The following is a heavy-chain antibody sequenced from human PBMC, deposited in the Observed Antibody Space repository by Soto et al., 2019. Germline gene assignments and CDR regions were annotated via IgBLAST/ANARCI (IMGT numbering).Heavy chain of an antibody. CDR3: ARVPLL. CDR2: IYHSGST. J-gene: IGHJ4*02. V-gene: IGHV4-30-2*01. Sequence: SETLSLTCAVPGGSISSGGYSWSWIRQPPGKGLEWIGYIYHSGSTYYNPSLKSRVTISVDRSKNQFSLKLSSVTAADTAVYYCARVPLLWGQGTLVTVSS. CDR1: GGSISSGGYS. D-gene: IGHD1-26*01.